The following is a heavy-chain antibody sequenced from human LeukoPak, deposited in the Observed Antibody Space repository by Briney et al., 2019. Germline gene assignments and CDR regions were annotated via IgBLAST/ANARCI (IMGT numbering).Heavy chain of an antibody. CDR2: INHSGST. Sequence: SETLSLTCAVYGGSFSGYYWSWNRQPPGKGLEWIGEINHSGSTNYNPSLKSRVTISVDTSKNQFSLKLSSVTAADTAVYYCARETSSSALEYWGQGTLVTVSS. V-gene: IGHV4-34*01. CDR1: GGSFSGYY. CDR3: ARETSSSALEY. D-gene: IGHD6-6*01. J-gene: IGHJ4*02.